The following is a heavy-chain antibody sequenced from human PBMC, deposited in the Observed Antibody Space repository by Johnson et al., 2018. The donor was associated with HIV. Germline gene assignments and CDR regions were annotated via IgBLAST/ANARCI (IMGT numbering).Heavy chain of an antibody. CDR1: GFTFSTYG. J-gene: IGHJ3*02. Sequence: QVQLVESGGGVVQPGRSLRLSCAASGFTFSTYGMHWVRQAPGKGLEWVAVMWYDGSNKYYADSVKGRFTISKDNSKNTLYLQMNSLRAEDTAVYYCARDGSVFGVVGFFDIWGQGTMVTVSS. V-gene: IGHV3-33*01. D-gene: IGHD3-3*01. CDR3: ARDGSVFGVVGFFDI. CDR2: MWYDGSNK.